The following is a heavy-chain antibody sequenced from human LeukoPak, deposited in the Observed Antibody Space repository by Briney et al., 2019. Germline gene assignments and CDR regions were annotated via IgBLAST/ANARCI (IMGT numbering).Heavy chain of an antibody. CDR1: GFSFRDYE. J-gene: IGHJ3*02. D-gene: IGHD3-10*01. CDR2: ISSGGTTI. Sequence: PGGSLRLSCAASGFSFRDYELYWVRQAPGKGLEWVSYISSGGTTIKYADSVKGQFTVSRGDAEMSLYLSMDSLRIEDTALYYCGAGRQFVGAFDIWGQGTLVTVSS. CDR3: GAGRQFVGAFDI. V-gene: IGHV3-48*03.